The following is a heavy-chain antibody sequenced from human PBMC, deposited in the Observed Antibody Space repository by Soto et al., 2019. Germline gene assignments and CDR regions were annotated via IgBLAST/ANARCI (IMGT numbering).Heavy chain of an antibody. V-gene: IGHV3-30*18. Sequence: GGSLRLSCAASGFTFPSYGMHWVRQAPGKGLEWVAVISYHGSDRYYADSVKGRFTISRDNSKSTLYLQMDSLRAEDTAVYYCAKDPGSSKFYFDYWGQGTLVTSPQ. CDR2: ISYHGSDR. CDR3: AKDPGSSKFYFDY. CDR1: GFTFPSYG. J-gene: IGHJ4*02. D-gene: IGHD6-6*01.